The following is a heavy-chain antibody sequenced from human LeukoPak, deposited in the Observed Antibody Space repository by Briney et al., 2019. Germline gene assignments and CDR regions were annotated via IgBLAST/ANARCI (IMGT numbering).Heavy chain of an antibody. V-gene: IGHV3-30*07. CDR2: ISYDGSNK. D-gene: IGHD3-9*01. CDR1: GFTFSSYA. J-gene: IGHJ2*01. Sequence: PGRSPRLSCAASGFTFSSYAMHWVRQAPGKGLEWVAVISYDGSNKYYADSVKGRFTISRDNSKNTLYLQMNSLRAEDTAVYYCARDHNILTGYYKGGAWYFDLWGRGTLVTVSS. CDR3: ARDHNILTGYYKGGAWYFDL.